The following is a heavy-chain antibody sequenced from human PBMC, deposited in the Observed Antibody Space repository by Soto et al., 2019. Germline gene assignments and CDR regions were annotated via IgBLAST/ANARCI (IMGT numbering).Heavy chain of an antibody. D-gene: IGHD6-13*01. CDR2: IYSTGTT. J-gene: IGHJ2*01. CDR3: VRDRADFSSTYYHYFSV. V-gene: IGHV4-4*07. CDR1: GTSVRHFY. Sequence: PSETLSLTCKVSGTSVRHFYWSWIRKSAGKGLEWIGRIYSTGTTNFNPSLKSRLTMSMDMSKNQVSLNLTSVTAADTAVYYCVRDRADFSSTYYHYFSVWGRGTLVSVSS.